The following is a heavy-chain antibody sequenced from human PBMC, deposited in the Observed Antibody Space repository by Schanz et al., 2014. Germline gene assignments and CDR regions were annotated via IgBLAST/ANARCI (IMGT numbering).Heavy chain of an antibody. Sequence: EVQLVESGGGLVKSGGSLRLSCATSGFIFTSYSMHWVRQAPGKGLEWVSSISSSSNYYYYADSVKGRFTISRDAAKDSLFLQMTILRADDTAVYFCAREYASTWFESNVMAGRIDTWGQGTLVTVSP. CDR3: AREYASTWFESNVMAGRIDT. D-gene: IGHD2-8*01. CDR2: ISSSSNYY. CDR1: GFIFTSYS. V-gene: IGHV3-21*01. J-gene: IGHJ5*02.